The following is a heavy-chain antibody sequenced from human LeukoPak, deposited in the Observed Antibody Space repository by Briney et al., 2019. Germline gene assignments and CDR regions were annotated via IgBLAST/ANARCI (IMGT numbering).Heavy chain of an antibody. CDR1: GFTFSSHG. CDR2: ISPSGDIT. Sequence: PGGSLRLSCAASGFTFSSHGINWVRQAPGKGLEWVSGISPSGDITYYTDSVQGRFTISRDNSKNMMYVQMNSLRAEDTAVYYCAKDPYSGSPYYFDYWGQGTLVTVSS. D-gene: IGHD1-26*01. J-gene: IGHJ4*02. V-gene: IGHV3-23*01. CDR3: AKDPYSGSPYYFDY.